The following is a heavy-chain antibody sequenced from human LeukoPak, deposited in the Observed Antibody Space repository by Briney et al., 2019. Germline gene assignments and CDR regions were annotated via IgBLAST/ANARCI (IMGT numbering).Heavy chain of an antibody. J-gene: IGHJ4*02. V-gene: IGHV1-46*01. CDR1: GYTFTSYY. CDR3: ARTPPDCGGDCYIFDY. CDR2: INPSGGST. Sequence: ASVKVSCKASGYTFTSYYMHWVRQAPGQGLEWMGIINPSGGSTSYAQKFQGRVTMTRDTSTSTVYMELSSLRFEDTAVYYCARTPPDCGGDCYIFDYWGQGTLVTVSS. D-gene: IGHD2-21*02.